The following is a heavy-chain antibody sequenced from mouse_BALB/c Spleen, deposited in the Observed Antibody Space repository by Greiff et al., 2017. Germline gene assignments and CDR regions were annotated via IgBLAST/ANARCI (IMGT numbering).Heavy chain of an antibody. Sequence: EVKLMESGPGLVKPSQSLSLTCTVTGYSITSDYAWNWIRQFPGNKLEWMGYISYSGSTSYNPSLKSRISITRDTSKNQFFLQLNSVTTEDTATYYCAREYDEYFDVWGAGTTVTVSS. CDR2: ISYSGST. V-gene: IGHV3-2*02. D-gene: IGHD2-14*01. J-gene: IGHJ1*01. CDR3: AREYDEYFDV. CDR1: GYSITSDYA.